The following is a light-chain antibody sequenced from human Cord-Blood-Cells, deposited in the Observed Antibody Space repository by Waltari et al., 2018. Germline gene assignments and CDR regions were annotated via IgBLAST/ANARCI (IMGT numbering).Light chain of an antibody. J-gene: IGKJ4*01. CDR3: QQSYSTPLT. V-gene: IGKV1-39*01. CDR2: AAS. CDR1: QSISSY. Sequence: DIQMTQSPSSLSASVGDRVTITCRASQSISSYLNWYQQKPGKAPKLLSYAASSLQSGVPSRFSGSGSGTDFTLTISSLQPEDFATYDCQQSYSTPLTFGGGTKVEIK.